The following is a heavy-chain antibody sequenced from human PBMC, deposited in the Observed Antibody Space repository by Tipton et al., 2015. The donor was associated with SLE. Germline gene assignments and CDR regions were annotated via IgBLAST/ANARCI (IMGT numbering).Heavy chain of an antibody. CDR2: VFSTGGTSGST. J-gene: IGHJ2*01. D-gene: IGHD2/OR15-2a*01. CDR1: GGSLRSSY. V-gene: IGHV4-4*08. CDR3: ARRNRRWYFDL. Sequence: TLSLTCAVSGGSLRSSYWSWIRQPLGKGLEWIGYVFSTGGTSGSTNYNPSLKSRVIISADTSKNQVSLKLTSVTAADTAVYYCARRNRRWYFDLWGRGTLVTVSS.